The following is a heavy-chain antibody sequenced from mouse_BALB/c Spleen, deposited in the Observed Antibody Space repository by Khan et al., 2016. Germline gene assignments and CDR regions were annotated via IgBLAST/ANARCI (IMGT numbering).Heavy chain of an antibody. D-gene: IGHD2-1*01. CDR2: IRSKSNNYAT. J-gene: IGHJ3*01. Sequence: EVQLVESGGGLVQPKGSLKLSCAASGFTFNTYAMNWVRQAPGKGLEWVARIRSKSNNYATYYADSVKDRITISRDDSQSMLYLQMNNLKTEETAMYYCVRQRGNYEAWFAYWGQGTLVTVSA. CDR3: VRQRGNYEAWFAY. CDR1: GFTFNTYA. V-gene: IGHV10-1*02.